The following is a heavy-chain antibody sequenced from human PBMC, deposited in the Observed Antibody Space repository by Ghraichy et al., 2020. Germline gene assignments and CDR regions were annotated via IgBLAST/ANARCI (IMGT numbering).Heavy chain of an antibody. J-gene: IGHJ3*01. CDR2: IHYRGST. CDR1: GGSISGYF. CDR3: AREEVSTKGGAFDV. D-gene: IGHD5/OR15-5a*01. Sequence: ESLNISCTVSGGSISGYFWSWIRQPPGKEVEWIGYIHYRGSTNYNPSLKSRVTISLDTAKNQFSLKVKSVTAADTAKYYCAREEVSTKGGAFDVWGQGSVVTVSS. V-gene: IGHV4-59*01.